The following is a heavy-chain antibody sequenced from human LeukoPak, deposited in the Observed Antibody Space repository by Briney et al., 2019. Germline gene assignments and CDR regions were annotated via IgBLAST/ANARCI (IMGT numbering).Heavy chain of an antibody. CDR1: GFTFTSSA. Sequence: ASVKVSCKASGFTFTSSAVQWVRQARGQRLEWIGWIVVGSGNTNYAQKFQERVTITRDMSTSTAYMELSSLRSEDTAVYYCAASGYIVRGYSSSWFNDYWGQGTLVTVFS. CDR2: IVVGSGNT. D-gene: IGHD6-13*01. J-gene: IGHJ4*02. CDR3: AASGYIVRGYSSSWFNDY. V-gene: IGHV1-58*01.